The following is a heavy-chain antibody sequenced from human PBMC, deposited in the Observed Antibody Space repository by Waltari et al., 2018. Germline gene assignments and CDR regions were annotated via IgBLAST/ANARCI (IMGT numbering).Heavy chain of an antibody. CDR2: ISGSGGST. CDR3: ARLLSGRGGGKPGYFDS. D-gene: IGHD2-15*01. J-gene: IGHJ4*02. V-gene: IGHV3-23*01. Sequence: EVQLLESGGGLVQPGGSLRLSCAASGFTFSSYAMSWVRQAPGKGLEWVSAISGSGGSTYYADSVKGRFTISRDNSKNTLYLQMNSLRAEDTAVYYCARLLSGRGGGKPGYFDSWGQGTLVTVSS. CDR1: GFTFSSYA.